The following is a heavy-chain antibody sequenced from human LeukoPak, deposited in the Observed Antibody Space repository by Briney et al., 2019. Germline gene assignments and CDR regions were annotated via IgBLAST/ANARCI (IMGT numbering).Heavy chain of an antibody. J-gene: IGHJ5*02. V-gene: IGHV1-69*13. CDR1: GGTFSSYA. CDR3: TVSYDYGDENWFDP. Sequence: SVKVSCKASGGTFSSYAISWVRQAPGQGLEWMGGIIPIFGTANYAQKFQGRVTITADESTSTAYMELSSLRSKDTAVYYCTVSYDYGDENWFDPWGQGTLVTVSS. D-gene: IGHD4-17*01. CDR2: IIPIFGTA.